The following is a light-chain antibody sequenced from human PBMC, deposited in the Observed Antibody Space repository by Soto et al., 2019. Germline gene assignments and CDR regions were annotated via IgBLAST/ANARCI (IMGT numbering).Light chain of an antibody. CDR1: SGHSRNI. CDR2: LEGTGTY. CDR3: ETWDSNTRV. Sequence: QPVLTQSSSASASLGSSVKLTCTLSSGHSRNIIAWHQQQPGKAPRYLMNLEGTGTYNKGSGVPDRFSGSSSGADRYLTISNHQSEDEADYYCETWDSNTRVFGGGTKLTVL. V-gene: IGLV4-60*03. J-gene: IGLJ2*01.